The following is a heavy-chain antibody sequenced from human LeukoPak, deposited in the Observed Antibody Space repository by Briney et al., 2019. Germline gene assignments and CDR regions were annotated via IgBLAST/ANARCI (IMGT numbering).Heavy chain of an antibody. J-gene: IGHJ4*02. CDR1: GFTFSNYD. D-gene: IGHD3-22*01. V-gene: IGHV3-13*01. Sequence: PGGSLRLSCAASGFTFSNYDMHWVRQATGKGLEWVSAIDTAGDTYYPDFVKGRFTISRENAKNSFYLQMNSLRAGDTAVYYCAKGGYEYDSSGHNYFDYWGQGALVTVSS. CDR3: AKGGYEYDSSGHNYFDY. CDR2: IDTAGDT.